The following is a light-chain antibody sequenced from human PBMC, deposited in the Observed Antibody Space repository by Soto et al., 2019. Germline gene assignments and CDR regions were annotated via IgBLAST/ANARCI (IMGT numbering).Light chain of an antibody. Sequence: QSVLTQPASVSGSPGQTITISCAGTKFDIGRYNYVSWYRQHPGEAPKLIIYEVNKRPSGVPDRFSGSKSGNTASLTVSGLQAEDEADYYCSAYGGSNNYVLFGGGTKLTVL. J-gene: IGLJ2*01. V-gene: IGLV2-8*01. CDR2: EVN. CDR3: SAYGGSNNYVL. CDR1: KFDIGRYNY.